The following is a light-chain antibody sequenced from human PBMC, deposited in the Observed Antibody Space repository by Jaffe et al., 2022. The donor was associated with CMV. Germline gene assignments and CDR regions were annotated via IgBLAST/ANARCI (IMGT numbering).Light chain of an antibody. V-gene: IGKV1-33*01. CDR2: DAS. CDR1: QDIANY. CDR3: QHYDSPFT. Sequence: DVQMTQSPSSLSASVGDRVTITCQASQDIANYLNWYQQKPGKAPKLLIYDASNLKTGVPSRFSGSGSGTDFTFTVTSLQPEDGATYYCQHYDSPFTFGPGTKVEIK. J-gene: IGKJ3*01.